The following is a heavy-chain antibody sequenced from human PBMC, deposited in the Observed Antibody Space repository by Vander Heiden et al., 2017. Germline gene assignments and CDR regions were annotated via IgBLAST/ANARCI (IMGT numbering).Heavy chain of an antibody. CDR3: ASGTMVRGVIRWFDP. D-gene: IGHD3-10*01. CDR2: ISYDGSNK. Sequence: QVQLVESGGGVVQPGRSLRLSCAASGFPFSSYAMHWVRQAPGKGLEWVAVISYDGSNKYYADSVKGRFTISRDNSKNTLYLQMNSLRAEDTAVYYCASGTMVRGVIRWFDPWGQGTLVTVSS. J-gene: IGHJ5*02. CDR1: GFPFSSYA. V-gene: IGHV3-30*01.